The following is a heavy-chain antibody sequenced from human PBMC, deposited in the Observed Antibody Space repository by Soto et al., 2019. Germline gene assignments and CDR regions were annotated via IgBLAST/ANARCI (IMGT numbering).Heavy chain of an antibody. Sequence: QVQLVQSGAEEKKPGASVKVSCKASGYTFTGYAMHWVRQAPGQRLEWMGWINAGNGTTKYSQKFQGRVTITRDTSASTAYMELSSLRSEETAVYYCARAVAVPADLDYWGQGTLVTVSS. CDR1: GYTFTGYA. J-gene: IGHJ4*02. CDR2: INAGNGTT. CDR3: ARAVAVPADLDY. D-gene: IGHD6-19*01. V-gene: IGHV1-3*05.